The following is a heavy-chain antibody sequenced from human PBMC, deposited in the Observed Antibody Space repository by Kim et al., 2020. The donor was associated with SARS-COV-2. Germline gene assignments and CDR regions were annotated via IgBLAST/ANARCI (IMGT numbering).Heavy chain of an antibody. D-gene: IGHD3-10*01. Sequence: FQGRVTMTRDTSTSTVYMELSSLRSEDTAVYYCARETMVRGVIIPQPFDYWGQGTLDTVSS. CDR3: ARETMVRGVIIPQPFDY. J-gene: IGHJ4*02. V-gene: IGHV1-46*01.